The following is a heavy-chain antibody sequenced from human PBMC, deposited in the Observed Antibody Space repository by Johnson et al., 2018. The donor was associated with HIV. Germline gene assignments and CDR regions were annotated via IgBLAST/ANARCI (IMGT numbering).Heavy chain of an antibody. CDR2: INSDGSST. Sequence: EVQLVESGGGLVQPGGSLRLSCAASGFTFSSYWMNWVRQAPGEGLVWVSRINSDGSSTSYADSVKGRFTISRDNAKNTLYMQMNSLRAEDTAVYYCARDIIEAAGISAFDIWGQGTMVTVSS. CDR1: GFTFSSYW. J-gene: IGHJ3*02. CDR3: ARDIIEAAGISAFDI. V-gene: IGHV3-74*01. D-gene: IGHD6-13*01.